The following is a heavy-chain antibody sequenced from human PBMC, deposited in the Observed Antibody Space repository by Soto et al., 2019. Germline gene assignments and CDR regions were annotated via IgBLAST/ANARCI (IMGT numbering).Heavy chain of an antibody. V-gene: IGHV1-18*01. CDR2: ISAYNGNT. J-gene: IGHJ5*02. Sequence: ASVKVSCKASGYTFTSYGISWVRQAPGQGLEWMGWISAYNGNTNYAQKLQGRVTMTTDTSTSTAYLELRSLRSDDTAVYYCARDQWLRLGSWFDPWGQGTLVTVSS. D-gene: IGHD5-12*01. CDR1: GYTFTSYG. CDR3: ARDQWLRLGSWFDP.